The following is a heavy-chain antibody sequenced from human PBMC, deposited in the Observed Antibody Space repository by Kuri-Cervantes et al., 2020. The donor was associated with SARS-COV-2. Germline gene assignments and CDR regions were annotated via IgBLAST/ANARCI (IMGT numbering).Heavy chain of an antibody. V-gene: IGHV5-51*01. CDR3: AREVRWFDP. Sequence: ETLSLTCKGSGYSFTSYWIGWVRQMPGKGLEWMGIIYPGDSDTRYSPSFQGQVTISADKSTSTAYLQWSSLKASDTAMYYCAREVRWFDPWGQGTLVTVSS. CDR1: GYSFTSYW. J-gene: IGHJ5*02. CDR2: IYPGDSDT. D-gene: IGHD3-22*01.